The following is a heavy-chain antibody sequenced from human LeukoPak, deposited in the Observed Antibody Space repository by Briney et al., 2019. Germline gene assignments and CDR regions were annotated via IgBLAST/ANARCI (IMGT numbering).Heavy chain of an antibody. CDR2: ISYDGNNK. J-gene: IGHJ4*02. Sequence: PGGSLRLSCAASGFSFSTYGMHWGRQAPGKGLEWVAVISYDGNNKYYADSVKGRFSISRDNSKSTLYLQMNSLRAEDTAVYYCGGGWYFFDYWGQGTLVTVSS. CDR3: GGGWYFFDY. V-gene: IGHV3-30*03. D-gene: IGHD6-19*01. CDR1: GFSFSTYG.